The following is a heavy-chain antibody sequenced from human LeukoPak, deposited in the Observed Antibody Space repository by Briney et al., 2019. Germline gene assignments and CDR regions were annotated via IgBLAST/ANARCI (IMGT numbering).Heavy chain of an antibody. CDR1: GYSISRGYS. CDR3: ARFDHVWETHGMDAFDL. V-gene: IGHV4-38-2*01. D-gene: IGHD3-16*01. Sequence: SSETLSLTCAVSGYSISRGYSWGWIRQPPGMGLEWIGNMYHSEGTHYNPSLKSRVTISADTSKNQFSLKLSSVTAADTAVYYCARFDHVWETHGMDAFDLWGQGTMVTVSS. CDR2: MYHSEGT. J-gene: IGHJ3*01.